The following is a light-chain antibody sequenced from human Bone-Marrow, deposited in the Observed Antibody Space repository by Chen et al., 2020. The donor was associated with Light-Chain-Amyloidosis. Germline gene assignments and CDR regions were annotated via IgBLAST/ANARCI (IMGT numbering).Light chain of an antibody. Sequence: SYVLTQPSSVSVAPGQTATIACGGNNIGSTSANWYQQTPGQDPLLVVYDDSDRTSGIPVRLSGTNSGNTATLTISRVEAGDEADYYSQVWDRSSDRPVFGGGTKLTVL. CDR2: DDS. V-gene: IGLV3-21*02. J-gene: IGLJ3*02. CDR1: NIGSTS. CDR3: QVWDRSSDRPV.